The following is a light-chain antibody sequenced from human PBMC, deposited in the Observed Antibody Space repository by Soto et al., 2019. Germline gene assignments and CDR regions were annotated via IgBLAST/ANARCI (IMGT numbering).Light chain of an antibody. V-gene: IGKV3-11*01. CDR2: YAS. CDR1: QSVSSY. Sequence: EIVLTQSPATLSLSPGERATLSCRASQSVSSYLAWYQQKPGQAPRLLIYYASNRATGIPARFSGSGSGTDFTLHISSLEPQDFAVYYCHQRSNWPWTFGQGTKVEIK. CDR3: HQRSNWPWT. J-gene: IGKJ1*01.